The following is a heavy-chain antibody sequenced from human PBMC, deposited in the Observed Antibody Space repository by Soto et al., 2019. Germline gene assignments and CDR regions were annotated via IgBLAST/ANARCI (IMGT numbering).Heavy chain of an antibody. CDR1: GYSFTSYW. CDR3: ARLKRAIAVAGPHYYYGMDV. CDR2: IYPGDSDT. V-gene: IGHV5-51*01. Sequence: GESLKISCKGSGYSFTSYWIGGVRQMPGKGLEWMGIIYPGDSDTRYSPSFQGQVTISADKSISTAYLQWGSLKASDTAMYYCARLKRAIAVAGPHYYYGMDVWGQGTTVTVSS. J-gene: IGHJ6*02. D-gene: IGHD6-19*01.